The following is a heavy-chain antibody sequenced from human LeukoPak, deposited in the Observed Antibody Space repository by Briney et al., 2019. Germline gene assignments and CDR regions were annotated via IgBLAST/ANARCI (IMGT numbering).Heavy chain of an antibody. Sequence: SETLSLTCTVSGGSIRSSSYYWGWIRQPPGKGLEWIGSLYYSGSTYYNPSLKSRVTISVDSSKNQFSLKLSSVTAADTAVYYCANYGSGSYRFDPWGQGTLVTVSS. J-gene: IGHJ5*02. D-gene: IGHD3-10*01. CDR2: LYYSGST. CDR1: GGSIRSSSYY. CDR3: ANYGSGSYRFDP. V-gene: IGHV4-39*01.